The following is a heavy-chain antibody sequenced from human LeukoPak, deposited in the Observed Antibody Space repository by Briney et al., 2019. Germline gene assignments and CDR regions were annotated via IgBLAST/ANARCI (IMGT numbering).Heavy chain of an antibody. CDR2: ISSSSSTI. D-gene: IGHD3-10*01. J-gene: IGHJ6*02. V-gene: IGHV3-48*01. CDR3: ARDMVRGVLPYYYYYGMDV. CDR1: GFTFSSYS. Sequence: GGSLRLSRAASGFTFSSYSMNWVRQAPGKGLEWVSYISSSSSTIYYADSVKGRFTISRDNAKNSLYLQMNSLRAEDTAVYYCARDMVRGVLPYYYYYGMDVWRQGTTVTVSS.